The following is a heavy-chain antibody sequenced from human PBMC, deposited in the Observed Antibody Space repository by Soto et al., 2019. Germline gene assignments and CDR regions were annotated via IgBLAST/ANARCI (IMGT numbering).Heavy chain of an antibody. CDR3: TSGYGLSVWHGH. V-gene: IGHV3-15*07. J-gene: IGHJ4*02. CDR2: IKSKTDGETT. Sequence: EVQLVESGGGLVKPGGSLRLSCAASGVTFTYAWMNWVRQAPGKGLEWVARIKSKTDGETTDYAAPVKGRFTISRDDSTTETTLYLQMSSLKADDTAVYYCTSGYGLSVWHGHWGQGTRVTVSA. D-gene: IGHD3-16*01. CDR1: GVTFTYAW.